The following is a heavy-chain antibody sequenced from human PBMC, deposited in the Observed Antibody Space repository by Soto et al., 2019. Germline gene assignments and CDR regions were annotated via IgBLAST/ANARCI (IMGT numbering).Heavy chain of an antibody. V-gene: IGHV3-74*01. Sequence: EVQLVESGGGLVQPGGSLRLSCAASGFTFSSYWMHWVRQAPGKGLVWVSRINPDGSTTNYADSVKGRFTTSRDNAKNTLYLQMNSLRAEDTAVYYCARVAVAAYHFDYWGQGTLVTVSS. D-gene: IGHD6-19*01. CDR1: GFTFSSYW. CDR2: INPDGSTT. J-gene: IGHJ4*02. CDR3: ARVAVAAYHFDY.